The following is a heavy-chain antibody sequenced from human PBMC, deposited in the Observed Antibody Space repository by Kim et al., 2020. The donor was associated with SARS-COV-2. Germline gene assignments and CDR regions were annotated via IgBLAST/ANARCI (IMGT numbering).Heavy chain of an antibody. CDR1: GGSISSSSYY. D-gene: IGHD3-10*01. V-gene: IGHV4-39*07. CDR2: IYYSGST. CDR3: ARGLITMVRGVIISDDGAFDI. J-gene: IGHJ3*02. Sequence: SETLSLTCTVSGGSISSSSYYWGWIRQPPGKGLEWIGSIYYSGSTYYNPSLKSRVTISVDTSKNQFSLKLSSVTAADTAVYYCARGLITMVRGVIISDDGAFDIWGQGTMVTVSS.